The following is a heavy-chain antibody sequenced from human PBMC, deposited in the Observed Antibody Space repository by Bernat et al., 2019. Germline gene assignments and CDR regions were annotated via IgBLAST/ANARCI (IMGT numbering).Heavy chain of an antibody. V-gene: IGHV3-30*18. J-gene: IGHJ4*02. CDR2: IAYDGSNK. CDR1: GFTFSSYG. D-gene: IGHD3-16*01. CDR3: AKDRGGVAYYFDY. Sequence: QVQLVESGGGVVQPGRSLRLSCAASGFTFSSYGMHWVRQAPGKGLEWVAVIAYDGSNKYYAHSVKCLFTISRDNSKNTLYLQMNSLIAEDMDVYYCAKDRGGVAYYFDYWGQGTLVTVSS.